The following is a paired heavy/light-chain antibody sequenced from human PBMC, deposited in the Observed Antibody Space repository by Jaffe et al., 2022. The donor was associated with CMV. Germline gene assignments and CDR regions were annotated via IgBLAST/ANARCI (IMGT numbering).Light chain of an antibody. J-gene: IGKJ2*01. CDR2: GAS. V-gene: IGKV3-15*01. CDR3: QQYNNWPPAYT. CDR1: QSVSSN. Sequence: EIVMTQSPATLSVSPGERATLSCRASQSVSSNLAWYQQKPGQAPRLLIYGASTRATGIPARFSGSGSGTEFTLTISSLQSEDFAVYYCQQYNNWPPAYTFGQGTKLEIK.
Heavy chain of an antibody. CDR2: INHSGST. V-gene: IGHV4-34*01. J-gene: IGHJ4*02. D-gene: IGHD3-22*01. CDR1: GGSFSGYY. CDR3: ARGPPRAYYDSSGYYPSRMYYFDY. Sequence: QVQLQQWGAGLLKPSETLSLTCAVYGGSFSGYYWSWIRQPPGKGLEWIGEINHSGSTNYNPSLKSRVTISVDTSKNQFSLKLSSVTAADTAVYYCARGPPRAYYDSSGYYPSRMYYFDYWGQGTLVTVSS.